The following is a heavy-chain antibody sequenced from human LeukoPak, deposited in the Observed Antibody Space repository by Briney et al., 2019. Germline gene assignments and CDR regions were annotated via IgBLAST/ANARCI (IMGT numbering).Heavy chain of an antibody. CDR3: ARGGSGSGYLYYFDY. J-gene: IGHJ4*02. V-gene: IGHV1-2*06. CDR2: INPNSGGT. D-gene: IGHD3-10*01. Sequence: ASVKVSCKASGYSFSDYSMHWVRQAPGQGLEWMGRINPNSGGTSYARNFQGRVSMTRDTSISTTYMELNGLTSDDTAVYYCARGGSGSGYLYYFDYWGQGTLVSVSP. CDR1: GYSFSDYS.